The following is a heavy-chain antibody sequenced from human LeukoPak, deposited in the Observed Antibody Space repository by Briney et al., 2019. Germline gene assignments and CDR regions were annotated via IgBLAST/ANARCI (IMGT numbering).Heavy chain of an antibody. D-gene: IGHD6-19*01. J-gene: IGHJ4*02. CDR3: AKDLDSGFDY. Sequence: GGSLRLSCAASGFTFSSYGMPWVRQAPGKGLEWVAVISYDGSNKYYADSVKGRFTISRDNSKNTLYLQMNSLRAEDTAVYYCAKDLDSGFDYWGRGTLVTVSS. CDR1: GFTFSSYG. CDR2: ISYDGSNK. V-gene: IGHV3-30*18.